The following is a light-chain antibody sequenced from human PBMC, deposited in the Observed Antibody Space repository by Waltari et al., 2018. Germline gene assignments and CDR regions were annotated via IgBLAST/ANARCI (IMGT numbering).Light chain of an antibody. CDR3: ASWDDSLNGHWV. CDR2: RSD. Sequence: QSVLTQPPSASGTPGQRVTISCSGSASNIGVNLLNGYQQLPGKAPKLLIYRSDLRPSGVPDRFSGSKSGTSASLAISGLQSEDEADYFCASWDDSLNGHWVFGGGTKVTVL. CDR1: ASNIGVNL. J-gene: IGLJ3*02. V-gene: IGLV1-44*01.